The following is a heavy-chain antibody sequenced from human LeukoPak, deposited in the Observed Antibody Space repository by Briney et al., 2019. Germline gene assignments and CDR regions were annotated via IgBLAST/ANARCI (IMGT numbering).Heavy chain of an antibody. Sequence: SATLSLTCTVSGGSIRSYYWSWIRQPAGKGLEWIGRIYTSGSTNYNPSLKSRVTMSVDTSKNQFSLKLGSVTAADTAVYYCAREPSQYCSGGSCYSYYYYYGMDVWGQGTTVTVSS. CDR3: AREPSQYCSGGSCYSYYYYYGMDV. D-gene: IGHD2-15*01. V-gene: IGHV4-4*07. CDR1: GGSIRSYY. CDR2: IYTSGST. J-gene: IGHJ6*02.